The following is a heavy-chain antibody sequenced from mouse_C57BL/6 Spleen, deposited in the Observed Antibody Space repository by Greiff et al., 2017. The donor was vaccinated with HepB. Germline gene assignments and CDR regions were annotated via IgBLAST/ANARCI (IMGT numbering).Heavy chain of an antibody. CDR1: GFTFSNYW. CDR3: TGADYYGSSGYFDV. V-gene: IGHV6-3*01. Sequence: EVHLVESGGGLVQPGGSMKLSCVASGFTFSNYWMNWVRQSPEKGLEWVAQIRLKSDNYATHYAESVKGRFTISRDDSKSSVYLQMNNLRAEDTGIYYCTGADYYGSSGYFDVWGTGTTVTVSS. J-gene: IGHJ1*03. D-gene: IGHD1-1*01. CDR2: IRLKSDNYAT.